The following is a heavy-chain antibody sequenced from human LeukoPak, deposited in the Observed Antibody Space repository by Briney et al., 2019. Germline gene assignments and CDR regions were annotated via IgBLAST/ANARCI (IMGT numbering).Heavy chain of an antibody. CDR2: IHYSGST. J-gene: IGHJ5*02. CDR1: GGSISSSRYY. Sequence: SETLSLTCIVSGGSISSSRYYWGWIRQPPGKGLEWIGSIHYSGSTYYSPPLESRVTISVDTSRNQFSLRLNSVTAADTAVYYCARRQYDSPFDPWGQGTLVTVSS. CDR3: ARRQYDSPFDP. D-gene: IGHD4-11*01. V-gene: IGHV4-39*01.